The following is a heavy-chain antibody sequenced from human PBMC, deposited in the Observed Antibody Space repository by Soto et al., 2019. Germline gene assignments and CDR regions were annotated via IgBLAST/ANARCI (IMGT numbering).Heavy chain of an antibody. CDR2: INGGNGYA. J-gene: IGHJ6*02. CDR1: GYTFSSNA. V-gene: IGHV1-3*01. Sequence: GASVKVSCKASGYTFSSNAIHWVRQAPGQELEWMGWINGGNGYAKYSQNFQDRVTLTRDASASTTYMEVSSLKSEDTAVYYCARDHNFGFILYAMDVWGQGTTGTVSS. CDR3: ARDHNFGFILYAMDV. D-gene: IGHD2-15*01.